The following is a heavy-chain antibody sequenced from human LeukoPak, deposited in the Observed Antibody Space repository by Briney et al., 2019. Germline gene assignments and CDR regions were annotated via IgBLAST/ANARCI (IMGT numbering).Heavy chain of an antibody. CDR3: ASSTIFGVVANWFDP. J-gene: IGHJ5*02. CDR1: GGSFSGYY. D-gene: IGHD3-3*01. V-gene: IGHV4-34*01. CDR2: INHSGYT. Sequence: SETLSLTCAVYGGSFSGYYWSWIRQPPGKGLEWIGEINHSGYTNYNPSLKSRVTISVDTSKNQFSLKLSSVTAADTAVYYCASSTIFGVVANWFDPWGQGTLVTVSS.